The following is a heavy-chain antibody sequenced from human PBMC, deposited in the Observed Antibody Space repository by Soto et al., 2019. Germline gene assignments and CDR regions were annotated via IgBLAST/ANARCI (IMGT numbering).Heavy chain of an antibody. D-gene: IGHD2-8*01. CDR1: GGAITSND. CDR3: ARLIGGVKPRLDYFDY. CDR2: IDYEGGT. V-gene: IGHV4-59*08. Sequence: PSETLSLTCTVSGGAITSNDWSWIRQPPGKGPEWIGYIDYEGGTNCNPSLKSRLTISRDTSKNQFSLRMSSVTAADTAFYYCARLIGGVKPRLDYFDYWGQGALVTVSS. J-gene: IGHJ4*02.